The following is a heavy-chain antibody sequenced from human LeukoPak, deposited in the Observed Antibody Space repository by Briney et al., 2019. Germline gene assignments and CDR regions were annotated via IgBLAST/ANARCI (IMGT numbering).Heavy chain of an antibody. J-gene: IGHJ4*02. CDR1: GFTFSRFN. D-gene: IGHD3-22*01. CDR3: ARVKKSDYYDSSGYYVFDY. V-gene: IGHV3-53*01. CDR2: IYSGGST. Sequence: GGSLRLSCAASGFTFSRFNMSWVRQAPGKGLEWVSVIYSGGSTYYADSVKGRFTISRDNSKNTLYLQMNSLRAEDTAVYYCARVKKSDYYDSSGYYVFDYWGQGTLVTVSS.